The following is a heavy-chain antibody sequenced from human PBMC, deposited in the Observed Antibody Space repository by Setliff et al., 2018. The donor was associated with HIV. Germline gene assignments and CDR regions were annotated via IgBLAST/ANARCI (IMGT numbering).Heavy chain of an antibody. D-gene: IGHD2-21*01. V-gene: IGHV3-15*01. CDR2: IKSKTDGGTT. J-gene: IGHJ4*02. CDR3: TTGTRLVD. CDR1: GITFSNAW. Sequence: ETLSLSCAVSGITFSNAWMSWVRQAPGKGLGWVGRIKSKTDGGTTDYAAPVKGRFTISRDDSKNTLYLQMNSLKTEDTAVYYCTTGTRLVDWGQGALVTVSS.